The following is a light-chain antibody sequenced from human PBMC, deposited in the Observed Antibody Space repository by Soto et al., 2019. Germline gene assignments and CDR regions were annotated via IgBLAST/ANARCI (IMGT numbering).Light chain of an antibody. V-gene: IGKV3-15*01. CDR1: ESVASN. J-gene: IGKJ4*01. CDR3: HHYNNWPHT. Sequence: DIVMTQSPATLSVSPGERATLSSRASESVASNLAWYQQRPGQAPRLLIYGASTRATGVPVRFSGSGSGTEFTLTISSLQSEDFAVYYCHHYNNWPHTFGGGTKVEIK. CDR2: GAS.